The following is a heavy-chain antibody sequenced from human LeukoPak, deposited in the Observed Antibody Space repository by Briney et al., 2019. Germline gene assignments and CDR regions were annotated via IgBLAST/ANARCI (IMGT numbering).Heavy chain of an antibody. CDR3: ARYNDYIWGSYRYPYYMDV. J-gene: IGHJ6*03. CDR2: IGGGGGPT. V-gene: IGHV3-23*01. D-gene: IGHD3-16*02. CDR1: GFTFSSYA. Sequence: GGSLRLSCAASGFTFSSYAMSWVRQAPGKGLEWVSVIGGGGGPTQYADSVRGRFTISRDTSKNTLYLQMNSLRAEDTAVYYCARYNDYIWGSYRYPYYMDVWGKGTTVTVSS.